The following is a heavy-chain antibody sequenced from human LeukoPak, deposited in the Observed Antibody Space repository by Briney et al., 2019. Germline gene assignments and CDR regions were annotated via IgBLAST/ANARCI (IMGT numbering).Heavy chain of an antibody. Sequence: PSETLSLTCAVYGGSFSSYYWSWIRQPPGKGLEWIGYIYYSGSTNYNPSLKSRVTISVDTSKNQFSLKLSSVTAADTAVYYCARSRTGGRLQYYYFDYWGQGTLVTVSS. D-gene: IGHD4-11*01. J-gene: IGHJ4*02. CDR1: GGSFSSYY. V-gene: IGHV4-59*01. CDR3: ARSRTGGRLQYYYFDY. CDR2: IYYSGST.